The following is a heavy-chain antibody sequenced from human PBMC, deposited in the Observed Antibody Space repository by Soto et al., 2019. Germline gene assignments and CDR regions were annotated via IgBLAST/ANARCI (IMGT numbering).Heavy chain of an antibody. CDR2: ISVSGDST. CDR3: ATRHLAYCDGATCNPFDC. D-gene: IGHD2-21*01. Sequence: GGSLRLSCAASGFTFSTYAMSWVRQAPGKGLEWVSTISVSGDSTYSGDSVRGRFAVSRDNSKNTVYLQMNSLRAEDTAIYYCATRHLAYCDGATCNPFDCWGQGTLVTVSS. V-gene: IGHV3-23*01. J-gene: IGHJ4*02. CDR1: GFTFSTYA.